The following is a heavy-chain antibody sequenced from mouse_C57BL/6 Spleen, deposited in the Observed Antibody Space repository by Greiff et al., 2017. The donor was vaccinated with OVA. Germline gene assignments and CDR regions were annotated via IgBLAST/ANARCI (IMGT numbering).Heavy chain of an antibody. CDR2: IDPSDSYT. CDR3: ARSRYYGSSQAWFAY. J-gene: IGHJ3*01. V-gene: IGHV1-69*01. Sequence: VQLQQPGAELVMPGASVKLSCKASGYTFTSYWMHWVKQRPGQGLEWIGEIDPSDSYTNYNQKFKGKSTLTVDKSSSTAYMQLSSLTSEDSAVYYCARSRYYGSSQAWFAYWGQETLVTVSA. CDR1: GYTFTSYW. D-gene: IGHD1-1*01.